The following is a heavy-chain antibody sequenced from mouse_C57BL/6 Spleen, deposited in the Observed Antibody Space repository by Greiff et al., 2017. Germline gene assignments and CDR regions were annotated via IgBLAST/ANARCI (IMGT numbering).Heavy chain of an antibody. J-gene: IGHJ1*03. CDR3: ARRDYYGSSFYWYFDV. CDR2: IYPGDGDT. D-gene: IGHD1-1*01. V-gene: IGHV1-80*01. Sequence: QVQLQQSGAELVKPGASVKISCKASGYAFSSNWMNWVKQRPGKGLEWIGQIYPGDGDTNYNGKFKGKATLTADKSSSTAYMQLSSLTSEDSAVYFCARRDYYGSSFYWYFDVWGTGTTVTVSS. CDR1: GYAFSSNW.